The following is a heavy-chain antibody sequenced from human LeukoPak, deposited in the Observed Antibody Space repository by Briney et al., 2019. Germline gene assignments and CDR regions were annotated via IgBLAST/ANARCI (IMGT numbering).Heavy chain of an antibody. Sequence: GGSLRLSCAASGFSFSTLSMNWVRQPPGKGLEWVASISTSRSYIYYADSVKGRFTISRDNAKRSLYLQMNSLRGEDTAVYYCASGGPDQWEVMSGSFDSWGQGTLVTVSS. J-gene: IGHJ4*02. CDR1: GFSFSTLS. D-gene: IGHD1-26*01. CDR2: ISTSRSYI. CDR3: ASGGPDQWEVMSGSFDS. V-gene: IGHV3-21*01.